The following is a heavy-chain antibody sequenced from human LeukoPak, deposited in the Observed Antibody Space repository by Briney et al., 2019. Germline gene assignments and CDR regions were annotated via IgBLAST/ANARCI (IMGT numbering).Heavy chain of an antibody. Sequence: TSVKVSCKTSGYTFSNFGINWVRQAPGQGLEWMGWISGNNDNPNYGQKFQGRFTVTTDSSTSTAYMELRNLRFDDTAVYYCARDGTSTDDYWGQGTLVTVSS. CDR3: ARDGTSTDDY. V-gene: IGHV1-18*01. J-gene: IGHJ4*02. D-gene: IGHD2-2*01. CDR1: GYTFSNFG. CDR2: ISGNNDNP.